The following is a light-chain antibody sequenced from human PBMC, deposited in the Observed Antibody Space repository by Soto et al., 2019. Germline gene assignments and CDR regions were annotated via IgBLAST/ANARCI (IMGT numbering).Light chain of an antibody. CDR1: GSDVDNYNY. CDR2: DVT. Sequence: QSVLTQPRSVSVSPGQSVTISCTGTGSDVDNYNYVSWYQQHPGKAPNLMIYDVTKRPSGVPDRISGSKSGNTASLTISGLQAEDEADYYCCSYAGRYTYVFGTGTKLTVL. CDR3: CSYAGRYTYV. J-gene: IGLJ1*01. V-gene: IGLV2-11*01.